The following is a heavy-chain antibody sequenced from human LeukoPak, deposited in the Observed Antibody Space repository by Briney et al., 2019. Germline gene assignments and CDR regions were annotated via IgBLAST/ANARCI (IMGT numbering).Heavy chain of an antibody. CDR3: AREEEDYEDAFDI. D-gene: IGHD3-22*01. V-gene: IGHV4-59*01. J-gene: IGHJ3*02. CDR2: IYYSGST. CDR1: GGSISSYY. Sequence: SETLSLTCTVSGGSISSYYWSWIRQPPGKGLEWIGYIYYSGSTNYNPSLKSRVTISVDTPKNQFSLKLSSVTAADTAVYYCAREEEDYEDAFDIWGQGTMVTVSS.